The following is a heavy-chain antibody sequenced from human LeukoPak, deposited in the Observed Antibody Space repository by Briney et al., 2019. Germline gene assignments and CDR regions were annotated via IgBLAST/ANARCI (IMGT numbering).Heavy chain of an antibody. CDR3: ARDIVAVAGLDGFDI. J-gene: IGHJ3*02. Sequence: PGGSLRLSCAASGFTVSTNYMNWVRQAPGKGLEWVSVIYRGGGTYYADSVKGRFTISRDNSKNTVYLQMNSLRVEDTAVYYCARDIVAVAGLDGFDIWGQGTMVTVSS. CDR1: GFTVSTNY. V-gene: IGHV3-66*01. CDR2: IYRGGGT. D-gene: IGHD2-21*02.